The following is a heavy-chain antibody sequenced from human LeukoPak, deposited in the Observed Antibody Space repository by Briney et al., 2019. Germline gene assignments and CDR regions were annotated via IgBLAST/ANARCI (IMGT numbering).Heavy chain of an antibody. V-gene: IGHV3-30*02. CDR2: KQNDGSST. CDR3: ARDQGIVPDYFDY. Sequence: GGSLRLSCAASGFSFSHYGMHWVRQAPGKGLECVAFKQNDGSSTFYADSVKGRFTISRDNSKNTLFLQMNRLRTDDTAVYYCARDQGIVPDYFDYWGQGTLVTVSS. J-gene: IGHJ4*02. CDR1: GFSFSHYG. D-gene: IGHD1-26*01.